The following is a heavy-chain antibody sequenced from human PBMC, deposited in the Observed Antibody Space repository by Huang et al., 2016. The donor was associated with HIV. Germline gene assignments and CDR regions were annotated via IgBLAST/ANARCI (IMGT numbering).Heavy chain of an antibody. CDR1: GFTFSSYW. J-gene: IGHJ4*02. CDR2: INSDGSSS. D-gene: IGHD3-22*01. CDR3: VRDPRIQSWLNYFDY. Sequence: EVQLVESGGGLVQPGGSLRLSCAASGFTFSSYWMHWGRQAPGKGLVWVSRINSDGSSSGYADSVKGRFTISRDNAKNTLYLQMNSLRAEDTAVYYCVRDPRIQSWLNYFDYWGQGTLVSVSS. V-gene: IGHV3-74*01.